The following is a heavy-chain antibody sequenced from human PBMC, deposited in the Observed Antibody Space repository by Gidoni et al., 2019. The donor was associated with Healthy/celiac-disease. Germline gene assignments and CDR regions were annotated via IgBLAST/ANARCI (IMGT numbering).Heavy chain of an antibody. CDR3: QKQGWFGESPFDY. V-gene: IGHV3-23*01. D-gene: IGHD3-10*01. CDR2: IRGSGGST. Sequence: EVQLLESGGGLVQPGGSLRLSCAASGFTFSSYAMSWVRQAPGKGLEWVSAIRGSGGSTYYADSVKGRFTISRDNSKNTLYLQMNSLRAEDTAVYYCQKQGWFGESPFDYWGQGTLVTVSS. J-gene: IGHJ4*02. CDR1: GFTFSSYA.